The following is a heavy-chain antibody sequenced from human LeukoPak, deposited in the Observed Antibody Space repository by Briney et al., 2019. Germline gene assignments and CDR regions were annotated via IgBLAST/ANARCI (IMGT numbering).Heavy chain of an antibody. V-gene: IGHV1-18*01. Sequence: GASVKVSCTASGYTFTSYGISWVRQAPGQGLERMGWVSAYNGHTNYAQKFQGRVTITADESTSTAYMELSSLRSEDTAVYYCARELSRHYMDVWGKGTTVTISS. D-gene: IGHD2-8*01. CDR2: VSAYNGHT. J-gene: IGHJ6*03. CDR3: ARELSRHYMDV. CDR1: GYTFTSYG.